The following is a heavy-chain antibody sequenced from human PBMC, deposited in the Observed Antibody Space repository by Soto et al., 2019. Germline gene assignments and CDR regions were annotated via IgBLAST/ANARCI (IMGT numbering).Heavy chain of an antibody. D-gene: IGHD3-3*01. V-gene: IGHV6-1*01. CDR2: TYYRSKWYN. CDR1: GDSVSSNSAA. CDR3: ARDRGYYDFWSGYPYYYGMDV. J-gene: IGHJ6*02. Sequence: SQTLSLPCAISGDSVSSNSAAWNWIRQSPSRGLEWLGRTYYRSKWYNDYAVSVKSRITINPDTSKNQFSLQLNSVTPEDTAVYYCARDRGYYDFWSGYPYYYGMDVWGQGTTVTVSS.